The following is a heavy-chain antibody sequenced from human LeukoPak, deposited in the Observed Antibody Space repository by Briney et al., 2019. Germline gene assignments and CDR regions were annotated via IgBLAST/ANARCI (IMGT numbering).Heavy chain of an antibody. J-gene: IGHJ4*02. Sequence: GGSLRLSCAASGFTFSNYAMSWVRQAPGKGLEWVSAISGSGGSTYYADSVKGRFTISRDNSKNTLYLQMNSLRAEDTAVYYCANTYRLLQYYFDYWGQGTLVTVSS. CDR3: ANTYRLLQYYFDY. CDR1: GFTFSNYA. D-gene: IGHD2-15*01. CDR2: ISGSGGST. V-gene: IGHV3-23*01.